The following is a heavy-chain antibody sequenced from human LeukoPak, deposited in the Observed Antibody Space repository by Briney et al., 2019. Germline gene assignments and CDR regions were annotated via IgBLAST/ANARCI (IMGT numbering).Heavy chain of an antibody. J-gene: IGHJ6*03. CDR3: ARDRTSAGDYYYYYYMDV. D-gene: IGHD1-14*01. V-gene: IGHV3-48*03. CDR2: ISSSGSTI. CDR1: GFTFSSYE. Sequence: PGGSLRLSCAASGFTFSSYEVNWVRQAPGKGLEWVSYISSSGSTIYYADSVKGRFTISRDNAKNSLYLQMNSLRAEDTAVYYCARDRTSAGDYYYYYYMDVWGKGTTVTVSS.